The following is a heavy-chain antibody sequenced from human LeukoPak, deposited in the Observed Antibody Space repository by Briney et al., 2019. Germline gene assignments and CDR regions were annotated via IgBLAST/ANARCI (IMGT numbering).Heavy chain of an antibody. CDR2: IGGSGDNT. V-gene: IGHV3-23*01. Sequence: LSGGSLRLSCAASGFTFSSYAMSWVRQAPGKGLEWVSVIGGSGDNTYYADSVKGRLTISRDNSKNTLYLQMNSLRGEDTAVYYCAKHKEIYGDSCLDDYWGQGTLVTVSS. CDR1: GFTFSSYA. D-gene: IGHD4-17*01. J-gene: IGHJ4*02. CDR3: AKHKEIYGDSCLDDY.